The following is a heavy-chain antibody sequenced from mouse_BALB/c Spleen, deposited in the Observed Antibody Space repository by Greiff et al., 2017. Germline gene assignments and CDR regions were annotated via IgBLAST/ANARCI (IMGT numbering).Heavy chain of an antibody. CDR2: IYPGNVNT. V-gene: IGHV1S56*01. D-gene: IGHD2-14*01. CDR1: GYTFTSYY. CDR3: ARSDYRYDYEDWYFDV. J-gene: IGHJ1*01. Sequence: QVQLQQSGPELVKPGASVRISCKASGYTFTSYYIHWVKQRPGQGLEWIGWIYPGNVNTKYNEKFKGKATLTADKSSSTAYMQLSSLTSEDSAVYFCARSDYRYDYEDWYFDVWGAGTTVTVSS.